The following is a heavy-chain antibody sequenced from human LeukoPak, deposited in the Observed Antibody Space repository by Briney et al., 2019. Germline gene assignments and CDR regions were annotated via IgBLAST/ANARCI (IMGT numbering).Heavy chain of an antibody. CDR2: INHSGST. J-gene: IGHJ4*02. Sequence: SETLSLTCAVFGGSFSNYYWSWIRQPPGKGLEWIGEINHSGSTNYNPSLKSRITISVDTSKNKFSLKLTSVTAADTAVYYCARTGGFASGTYYPFDYWGQGTLVTVSS. D-gene: IGHD3-10*01. CDR1: GGSFSNYY. V-gene: IGHV4-34*01. CDR3: ARTGGFASGTYYPFDY.